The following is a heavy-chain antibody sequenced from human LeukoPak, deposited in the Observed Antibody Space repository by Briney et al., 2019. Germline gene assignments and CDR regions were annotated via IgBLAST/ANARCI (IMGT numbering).Heavy chain of an antibody. Sequence: GESLKISCKGSGYSFASYWIGWVRQMPGKGLEWMGIIYPADSDTRYSPSFQGQVTISADRSISTAYLHWNNLKASDTAMYYCARRLYSGNYDALDYWGQGTLVTVSS. V-gene: IGHV5-51*01. J-gene: IGHJ4*02. CDR3: ARRLYSGNYDALDY. D-gene: IGHD1-26*01. CDR1: GYSFASYW. CDR2: IYPADSDT.